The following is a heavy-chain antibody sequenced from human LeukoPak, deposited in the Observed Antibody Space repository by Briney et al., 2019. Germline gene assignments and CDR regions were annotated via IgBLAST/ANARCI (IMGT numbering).Heavy chain of an antibody. J-gene: IGHJ4*02. CDR2: ISAYNGNT. D-gene: IGHD6-19*01. CDR1: GYTFTSYD. V-gene: IGHV1-18*01. Sequence: GASVKVSCKASGYTFTSYDINWVRQAPGQGLEWMGWISAYNGNTNYAQKLQGRVTMTTDTSTSTAYMELRSLRSDDTAVYYCARDRGRGAVAGTFDYWGQGTLVTVSS. CDR3: ARDRGRGAVAGTFDY.